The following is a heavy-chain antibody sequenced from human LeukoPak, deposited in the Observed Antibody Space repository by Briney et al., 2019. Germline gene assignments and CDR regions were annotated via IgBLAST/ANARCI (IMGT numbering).Heavy chain of an antibody. Sequence: PGGSLRLSCVGSGFTSIAYALTWARQAPGKGLEWVSGISGGGVTTYYAGSVKGRFTISRDNSKNTVYLQMNSLRAEDTAVYYCAKDRGYNYGLFDYWAREPWSPSPQ. J-gene: IGHJ4*02. CDR3: AKDRGYNYGLFDY. D-gene: IGHD5-18*01. V-gene: IGHV3-23*01. CDR1: GFTSIAYA. CDR2: ISGGGVTT.